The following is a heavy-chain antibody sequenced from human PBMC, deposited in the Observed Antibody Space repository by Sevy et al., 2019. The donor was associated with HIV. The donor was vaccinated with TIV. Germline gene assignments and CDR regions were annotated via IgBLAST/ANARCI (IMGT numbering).Heavy chain of an antibody. CDR3: ARASGPTVGAYFDY. J-gene: IGHJ4*02. D-gene: IGHD3-10*01. Sequence: ASVKVSCRASGYSFTAYFLHWVRQAPGQGLEWVGRISPNSGGTVYAQNFQGRVTMTRDTSGTTAYMEVTRLKSDDTALYYCARASGPTVGAYFDYWGQGTLVTVSS. V-gene: IGHV1-2*06. CDR2: ISPNSGGT. CDR1: GYSFTAYF.